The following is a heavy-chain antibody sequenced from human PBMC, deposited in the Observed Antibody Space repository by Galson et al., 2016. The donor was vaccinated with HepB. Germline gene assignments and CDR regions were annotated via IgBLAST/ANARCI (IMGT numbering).Heavy chain of an antibody. CDR1: GFTFSDYA. J-gene: IGHJ4*02. CDR2: ISYQGSIK. Sequence: SLRLSCAASGFTFSDYAIHWVRQAPGRGLEWVAVISYQGSIKYYADSVKGRFTISRDNSKNTLYLQMNSLRAEDTAVYYCARVDGFGEPLYFDYWGQGTLVTVSS. V-gene: IGHV3-30-3*01. D-gene: IGHD3-10*01. CDR3: ARVDGFGEPLYFDY.